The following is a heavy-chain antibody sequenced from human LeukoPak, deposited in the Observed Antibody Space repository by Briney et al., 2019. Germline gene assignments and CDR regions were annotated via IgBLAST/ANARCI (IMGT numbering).Heavy chain of an antibody. Sequence: GASVKVSCKASGYIFTDYYVHWVRQAPGQGLEWMGWFNPDNGGTKSVQKFQGRVTMTEDTSMRTAYMELSRLTFDDTAVYYCARDHVLLQWFGEGGFDPWGQGTLVTVSS. J-gene: IGHJ5*02. V-gene: IGHV1-2*02. CDR2: FNPDNGGT. CDR3: ARDHVLLQWFGEGGFDP. D-gene: IGHD3-10*01. CDR1: GYIFTDYY.